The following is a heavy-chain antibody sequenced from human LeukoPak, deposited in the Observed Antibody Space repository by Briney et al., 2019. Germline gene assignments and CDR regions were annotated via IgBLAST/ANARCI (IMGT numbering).Heavy chain of an antibody. J-gene: IGHJ4*02. CDR3: AKDMKAGSSSWYPDY. CDR1: GFTFYDYA. V-gene: IGHV3-9*01. D-gene: IGHD6-13*01. CDR2: ISWNSGSI. Sequence: GGSLRLSCAASGFTFYDYAMHWVRQAPGKGLEWVSGISWNSGSIGYADSVKGRFTISRDNAKNSLYLQMNSLRAEDTALYYCAKDMKAGSSSWYPDYWGQGTLVTVSS.